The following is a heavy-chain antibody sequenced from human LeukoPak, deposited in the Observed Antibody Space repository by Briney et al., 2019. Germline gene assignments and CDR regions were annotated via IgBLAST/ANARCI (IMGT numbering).Heavy chain of an antibody. Sequence: PSETLSLTCTVSGASVRSGSYYWTWLRQPPGEGLEWIGDIYHTGSTNYNPSLKSRVTFSLDKSKNHFALKLTSVTVADTAIYYCASYDYVWGSLDFWGQGTLVPVSS. D-gene: IGHD3-16*01. V-gene: IGHV4-61*01. CDR1: GASVRSGSYY. J-gene: IGHJ4*02. CDR3: ASYDYVWGSLDF. CDR2: IYHTGST.